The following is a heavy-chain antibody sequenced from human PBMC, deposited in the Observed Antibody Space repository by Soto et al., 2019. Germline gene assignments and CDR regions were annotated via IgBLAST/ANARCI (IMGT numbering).Heavy chain of an antibody. Sequence: PSETLSLTCTVSGGSISSYYWSWIRQPPGKGLEWIGYIYYSGSTNYNPSLKSRVTISVDTSKNQLSLKLSSVTAADTAVYYCAGASTWHPGALDIWGQGTTVTVSS. V-gene: IGHV4-59*12. J-gene: IGHJ3*02. D-gene: IGHD5-12*01. CDR1: GGSISSYY. CDR2: IYYSGST. CDR3: AGASTWHPGALDI.